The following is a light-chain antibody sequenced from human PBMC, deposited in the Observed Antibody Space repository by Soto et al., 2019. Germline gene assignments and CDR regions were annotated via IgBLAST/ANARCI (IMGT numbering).Light chain of an antibody. V-gene: IGKV1-33*01. CDR1: QDITNY. Sequence: DIQMTQSPSSLSASVGDRVTITCQASQDITNYLNWYQQKPGKAPKLLIYDASNLETGVPSRFSGSESGTDFTFTISSLQPEDIATYYCQQYDNLPPLFGQGTKLEIK. J-gene: IGKJ2*01. CDR3: QQYDNLPPL. CDR2: DAS.